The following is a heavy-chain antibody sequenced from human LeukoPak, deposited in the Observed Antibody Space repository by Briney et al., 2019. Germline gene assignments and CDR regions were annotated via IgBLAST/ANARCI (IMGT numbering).Heavy chain of an antibody. D-gene: IGHD3-16*02. CDR1: GYSISSGYY. CDR3: ARVPQIMITFGGVIVSD. Sequence: RASETLSLTCTVSGYSISSGYYWGWIRQPPGKGLEWIGSIYHSGSTYYNPSLKSRVTISIDTSKNQFSLKLSSVTAADTAVYYCARVPQIMITFGGVIVSDWGQGTLVTVSS. J-gene: IGHJ4*02. CDR2: IYHSGST. V-gene: IGHV4-38-2*02.